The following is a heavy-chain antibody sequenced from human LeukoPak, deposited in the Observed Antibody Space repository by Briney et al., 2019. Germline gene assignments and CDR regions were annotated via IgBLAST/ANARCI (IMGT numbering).Heavy chain of an antibody. CDR3: ARHRSWSPFDY. Sequence: PSETLSLTCAVYGGSFSGYYWSWIRQPPGKGLEWIGEINHSGSTNYNPSLKSRVTISVDTSKNQFSLKLSSVTAADTAVYYCARHRSWSPFDYWGQGTLVTVSS. V-gene: IGHV4-34*01. CDR2: INHSGST. CDR1: GGSFSGYY. D-gene: IGHD6-13*01. J-gene: IGHJ4*02.